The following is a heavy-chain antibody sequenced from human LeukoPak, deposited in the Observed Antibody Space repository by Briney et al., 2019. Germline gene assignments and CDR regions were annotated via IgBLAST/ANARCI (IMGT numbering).Heavy chain of an antibody. Sequence: GGSLRLSCAASGFTFSSYGMHWVRQAPGKGLEWVAVISYDGSNKYYADSVKGRFTISRDNSKNTLYLQMNSLRAEDTAVYYCARDGNAYYYDSSGYPDYWGQGTLVTVSS. J-gene: IGHJ4*02. CDR1: GFTFSSYG. V-gene: IGHV3-30*03. CDR2: ISYDGSNK. D-gene: IGHD3-22*01. CDR3: ARDGNAYYYDSSGYPDY.